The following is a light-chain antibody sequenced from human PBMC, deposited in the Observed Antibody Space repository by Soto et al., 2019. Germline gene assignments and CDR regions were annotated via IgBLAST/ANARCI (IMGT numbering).Light chain of an antibody. Sequence: DIQMTQSPSTLSASVGDRVTITCRASQSISSWLAWYQQKPGKAPKLLIYKASNLQTGVPSRFSGSGSGTAFTLTISSLQPDDFATDFCQQYNSYSTFGQGTKLEIK. CDR3: QQYNSYST. J-gene: IGKJ2*01. CDR1: QSISSW. V-gene: IGKV1-5*03. CDR2: KAS.